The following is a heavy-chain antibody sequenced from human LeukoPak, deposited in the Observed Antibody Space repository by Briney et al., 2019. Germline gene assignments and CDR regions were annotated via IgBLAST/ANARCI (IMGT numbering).Heavy chain of an antibody. J-gene: IGHJ4*02. CDR2: INPNSGGT. CDR3: ARASGGAAVGYYFDH. D-gene: IGHD6-25*01. CDR1: GYTFTGYY. Sequence: ASVKVSCKASGYTFTGYYMHRVRQAPGQGLEWMGWINPNSGGTNYAQKFQGRVTMTRDTSISTAYMELSRLRSDDTAVYYCARASGGAAVGYYFDHWGQGTLVTVSS. V-gene: IGHV1-2*02.